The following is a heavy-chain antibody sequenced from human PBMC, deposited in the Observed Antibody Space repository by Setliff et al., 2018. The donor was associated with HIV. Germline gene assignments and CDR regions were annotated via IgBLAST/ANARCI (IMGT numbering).Heavy chain of an antibody. CDR1: GYSINSGYY. CDR3: ASRADYDGSGSTFDY. CDR2: IYHGGST. J-gene: IGHJ4*02. Sequence: SETMSLTCAVSGYSINSGYYWGWIRQPPGKGLQWIARIYHGGSTYYNPSLRSRLTISVDTSKNLSSLKLDFVTAADTAVYYCASRADYDGSGSTFDYWGQGTLVTVSS. V-gene: IGHV4-38-2*01. D-gene: IGHD3-10*01.